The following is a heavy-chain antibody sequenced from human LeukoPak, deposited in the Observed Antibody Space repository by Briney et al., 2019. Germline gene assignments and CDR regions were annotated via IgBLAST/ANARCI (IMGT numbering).Heavy chain of an antibody. V-gene: IGHV3-30-3*01. CDR2: ISYDGSNK. J-gene: IGHJ4*02. CDR3: ARESYGDYYFDY. D-gene: IGHD4-17*01. Sequence: GGSLRLSCAASGFTFRRNAMHWVRQAPGKGLEWVAVISYDGSNKYYVDSVKGRFTISRDNSKNTLYLQMNSLRAEDTAVCYCARESYGDYYFDYWGQGTLVTVSS. CDR1: GFTFRRNA.